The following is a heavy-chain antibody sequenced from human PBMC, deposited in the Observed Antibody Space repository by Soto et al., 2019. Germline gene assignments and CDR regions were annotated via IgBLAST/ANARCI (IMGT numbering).Heavy chain of an antibody. CDR3: AKEGGDSSIWVPFDS. Sequence: PVGSLRLSCAASGFTFSAYTMSWVRQAPGKGLEWVSSVTYSGTTTYYADSVKGRSTISRDNSKNTLYLQMNSLRVEDTAVYLCAKEGGDSSIWVPFDSWGQGTLVTVSS. J-gene: IGHJ5*01. CDR1: GFTFSAYT. V-gene: IGHV3-23*01. D-gene: IGHD6-13*01. CDR2: VTYSGTTT.